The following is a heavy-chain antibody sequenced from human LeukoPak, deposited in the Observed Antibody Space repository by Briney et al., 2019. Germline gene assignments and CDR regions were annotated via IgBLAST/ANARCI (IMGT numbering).Heavy chain of an antibody. CDR3: ARALLEYCSSTSCRPAHYYYGMDV. J-gene: IGHJ6*04. V-gene: IGHV4-34*01. CDR1: GGSFSGYY. D-gene: IGHD2-2*01. Sequence: SETLSLTCAVYGGSFSGYYWSWLRQPPGKGLEWLGEINHSGSTNYNPSLKSRVTISVDTSKNQFSLKLSSVTAADTAVYYCARALLEYCSSTSCRPAHYYYGMDVWGKGTTVTASS. CDR2: INHSGST.